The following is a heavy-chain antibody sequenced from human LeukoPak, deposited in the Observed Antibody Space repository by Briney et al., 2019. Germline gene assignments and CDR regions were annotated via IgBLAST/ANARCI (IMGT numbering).Heavy chain of an antibody. J-gene: IGHJ5*02. Sequence: KPSETLSLTCTVSGGSISSYYWSWIRQPAGKGLEWIGRIYTSGSTNYNPSLKSRVTMSVDTSKNQFSLKLSSVTAADTAVYYCARSRDYYGSGNYYHFAPWGQGTLVTVSS. CDR2: IYTSGST. CDR1: GGSISSYY. V-gene: IGHV4-4*07. D-gene: IGHD3-10*01. CDR3: ARSRDYYGSGNYYHFAP.